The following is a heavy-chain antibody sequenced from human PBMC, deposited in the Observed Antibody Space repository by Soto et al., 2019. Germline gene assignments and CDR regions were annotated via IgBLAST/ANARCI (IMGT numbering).Heavy chain of an antibody. CDR3: AKELTAVLAELSWLDF. J-gene: IGHJ4*02. D-gene: IGHD3-3*02. CDR1: GFNFGSYG. V-gene: IGHV3-30*18. CDR2: ISYDGNNQ. Sequence: QVLLVESGGGVVQPGRSLRLSCAASGFNFGSYGMHWVRQVPGKGLEWVAGISYDGNNQYYADSVRGRFTISRDNFKNTLYLQLNSVRAADTAVYYCAKELTAVLAELSWLDFWGQGTLVTVSS.